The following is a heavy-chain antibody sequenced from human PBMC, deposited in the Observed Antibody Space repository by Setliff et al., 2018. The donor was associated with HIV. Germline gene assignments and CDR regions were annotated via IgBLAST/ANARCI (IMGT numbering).Heavy chain of an antibody. CDR3: ARPNSGTTVTFFDY. J-gene: IGHJ4*02. Sequence: GGSLRLSCAASGSTFSSYAMHWVRQAPGKGLKWVAVISYDGSNKYYADSVKGRFTISRDNSKNTLYLQMNSLRAEDTAVYYCARPNSGTTVTFFDYWGQGTLVTVSS. CDR2: ISYDGSNK. D-gene: IGHD4-17*01. CDR1: GSTFSSYA. V-gene: IGHV3-30*04.